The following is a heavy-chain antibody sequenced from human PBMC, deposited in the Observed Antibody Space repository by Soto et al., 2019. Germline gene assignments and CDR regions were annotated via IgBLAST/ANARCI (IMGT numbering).Heavy chain of an antibody. CDR3: VRSSIEPRIFMYPFDY. V-gene: IGHV4-34*01. D-gene: IGHD6-6*01. Sequence: SETLSLTCAVYGGSFSGYYWSWIRQPPGKGLEWIGEINHSGSTNYNPSLRSRVTISVDTSKNQFSLRLNSVTAADTAVYFCVRSSIEPRIFMYPFDYWGLGTLVTVSS. CDR1: GGSFSGYY. J-gene: IGHJ4*02. CDR2: INHSGST.